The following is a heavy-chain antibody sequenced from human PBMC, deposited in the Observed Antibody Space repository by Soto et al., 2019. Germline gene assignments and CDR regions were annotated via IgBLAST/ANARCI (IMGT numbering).Heavy chain of an antibody. CDR1: EFTFSNYA. CDR2: ISYDGNNK. V-gene: IGHV3-30*03. D-gene: IGHD4-17*01. CDR3: ARGPSYSDSYFDY. Sequence: QVQLVESGGGVVQPGGSLRLSCAASEFTFSNYAMHWVRQPPGKGLQWLAVISYDGNNKYYADSVEGRFTSSRDNSKNTVYLQMNSLRLEDTAVYPCARGPSYSDSYFDYWGQGTLVTVSS. J-gene: IGHJ4*02.